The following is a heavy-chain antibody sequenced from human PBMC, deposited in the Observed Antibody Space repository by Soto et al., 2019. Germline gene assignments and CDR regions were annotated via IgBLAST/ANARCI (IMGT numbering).Heavy chain of an antibody. CDR2: ISGGGSDT. J-gene: IGHJ4*02. CDR1: GFTFSNFA. V-gene: IGHV3-23*01. CDR3: AKGGTTSGTIDY. Sequence: EVQLLESGGGLVQPGGSLRVSCAASGFTFSNFAMTWVRQAPGKGLEWVSGISGGGSDTYYADSVKGRFTVSRDNSENTLYLQMNSLRAEDTAVYYCAKGGTTSGTIDYWGQGTLVTVSS. D-gene: IGHD1-1*01.